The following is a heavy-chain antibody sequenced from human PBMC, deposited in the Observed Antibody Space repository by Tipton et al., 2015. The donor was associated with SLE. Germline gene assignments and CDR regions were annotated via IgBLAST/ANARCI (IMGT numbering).Heavy chain of an antibody. J-gene: IGHJ4*02. CDR1: GGTFSSSA. CDR2: IIPMFGAR. D-gene: IGHD3-16*01. Sequence: QVQLVQSGAEVKKPGSSVKASCKASGGTFSSSAISWVRQAPGQGLEWMGGIIPMFGARTYAQKFQGRATLTAEESTSTAFMELTSLTSEDTAVYFCASAVASGGSHIYYYDSWSQGTLVTVSS. V-gene: IGHV1-69*01. CDR3: ASAVASGGSHIYYYDS.